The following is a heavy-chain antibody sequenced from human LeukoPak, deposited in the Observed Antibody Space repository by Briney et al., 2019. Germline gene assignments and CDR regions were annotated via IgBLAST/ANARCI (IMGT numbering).Heavy chain of an antibody. CDR3: AGGALSGSYFEAFGY. Sequence: PSETLSLTCTVSGGSISSYYWSWIRQPPGKGLEWIGYIYYSGSTNYNPSLKSRVTISVDTSKNQFSLKLSSVTAADTAVYYCAGGALSGSYFEAFGYWGQGTLVTVSS. CDR2: IYYSGST. V-gene: IGHV4-59*01. CDR1: GGSISSYY. D-gene: IGHD1-26*01. J-gene: IGHJ4*02.